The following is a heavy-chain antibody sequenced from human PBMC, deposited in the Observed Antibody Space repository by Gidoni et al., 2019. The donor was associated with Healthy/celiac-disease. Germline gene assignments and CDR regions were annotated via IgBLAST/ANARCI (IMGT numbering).Heavy chain of an antibody. V-gene: IGHV3-48*02. D-gene: IGHD2-15*01. CDR3: AREGLYCSGGSCYGGYFDY. J-gene: IGHJ4*02. Sequence: EVQLVESGGGLVQPGGSMRLSCAASGFSFSSYGMNWVRQAPGKGLEWFSNISSDTSTIYYADSVKGRFTISRDNAKNSLYLQMNSLRDEDTAMYYCAREGLYCSGGSCYGGYFDYWGQGILVTVSS. CDR1: GFSFSSYG. CDR2: ISSDTSTI.